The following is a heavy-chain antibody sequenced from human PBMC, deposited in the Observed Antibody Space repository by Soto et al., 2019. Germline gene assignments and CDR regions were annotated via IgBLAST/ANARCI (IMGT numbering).Heavy chain of an antibody. CDR3: AKGGPDGFCSGGRCYVDY. J-gene: IGHJ4*02. D-gene: IGHD2-15*01. V-gene: IGHV3-9*01. CDR2: ISWNSNII. CDR1: GFTFDDYA. Sequence: EVQLVESGGGLVQPGRSLRLSCAASGFTFDDYAMHWVRRVPGKGLEWVSSISWNSNIIGYADSVKGRFTISRDNAKNSLYMQMNSLRPEDTALYSCAKGGPDGFCSGGRCYVDYWGQGTLVTVSS.